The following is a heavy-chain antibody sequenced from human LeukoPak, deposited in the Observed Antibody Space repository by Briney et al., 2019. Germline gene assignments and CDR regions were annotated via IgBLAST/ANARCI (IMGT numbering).Heavy chain of an antibody. CDR1: GFTFSSYA. Sequence: PGGSLRLSCAASGFTFSSYAMSWVRQAPGKGLEWVSTISDRGGSTYYADSVKGRFTISRDNSKNTLYLQMNSLRAEDTAVYYCARGPSTWGLYYFDYWGQGTLVTVSS. CDR2: ISDRGGST. V-gene: IGHV3-23*01. D-gene: IGHD2-21*02. CDR3: ARGPSTWGLYYFDY. J-gene: IGHJ4*02.